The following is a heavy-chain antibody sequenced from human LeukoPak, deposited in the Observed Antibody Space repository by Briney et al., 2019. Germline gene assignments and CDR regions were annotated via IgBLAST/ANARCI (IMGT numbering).Heavy chain of an antibody. V-gene: IGHV3-23*01. J-gene: IGHJ6*03. CDR1: GFTFSSYA. CDR2: ISGSGGST. CDR3: AKGQTALYYYYYMDV. Sequence: GGSLRLSCAASGFTFSSYAMSWVRQAPGKGLAWVSAISGSGGSTYYADSVKGRFTISRDNSKNTLYLQMNSLRAEDTAVYYCAKGQTALYYYYYMDVWGKGTTVTVSS.